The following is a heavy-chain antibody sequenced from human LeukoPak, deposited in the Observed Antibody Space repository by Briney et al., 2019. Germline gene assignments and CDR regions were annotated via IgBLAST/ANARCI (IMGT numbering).Heavy chain of an antibody. Sequence: PGGSLRLSCAASGFTFSNYAMSWVRQAPGKGLEWVSFISGSGGATYYADFVKGRLIVSRDNSKNTLYLQMNGLRAEDTALYYCAKDRSAIITWSDYWGQGTLVTVSS. V-gene: IGHV3-23*01. D-gene: IGHD3-22*01. CDR1: GFTFSNYA. J-gene: IGHJ4*02. CDR3: AKDRSAIITWSDY. CDR2: ISGSGGAT.